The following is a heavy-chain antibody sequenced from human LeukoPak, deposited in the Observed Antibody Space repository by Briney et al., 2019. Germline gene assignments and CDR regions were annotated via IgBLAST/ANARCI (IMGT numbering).Heavy chain of an antibody. CDR3: AKGNWNDALGYFDY. D-gene: IGHD1-1*01. Sequence: GGSLRLSCAASGFTFSSYAMSWVRQAPGKGLDWVSSVTGSCGGTYYADSVKGRFTISRDNSKNTLSLQMNSLRLEDTAVYYCAKGNWNDALGYFDYWGQGTLVTVSS. J-gene: IGHJ4*02. CDR1: GFTFSSYA. V-gene: IGHV3-23*01. CDR2: VTGSCGGT.